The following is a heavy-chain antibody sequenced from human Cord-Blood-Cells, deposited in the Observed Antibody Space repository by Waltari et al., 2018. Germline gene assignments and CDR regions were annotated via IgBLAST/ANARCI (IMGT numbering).Heavy chain of an antibody. J-gene: IGHJ3*02. CDR3: ARTYMVRGVNIKKDAFDI. V-gene: IGHV4-34*01. D-gene: IGHD3-10*01. CDR1: GGSFSGYY. Sequence: QVQLQQWGAGLLKPSETLSLTCAVYGGSFSGYYWSWIRQPPGKGLEWIGEINHSGSTNYNPSLKSRVTISVDTSKNQFSLKLSSVTAADTAVYYCARTYMVRGVNIKKDAFDIWGQGTMVTVSS. CDR2: INHSGST.